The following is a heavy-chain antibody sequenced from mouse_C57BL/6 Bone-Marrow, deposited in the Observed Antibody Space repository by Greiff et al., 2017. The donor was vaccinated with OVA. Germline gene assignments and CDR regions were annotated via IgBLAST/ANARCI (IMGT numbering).Heavy chain of an antibody. CDR1: GYTFTDYY. CDR3: ARRWYFDV. Sequence: VQLQQSGPVLVKPGASVKMSCKASGYTFTDYYMNWVKQSHGKSLEWIGVINPYNGGTSYNQKFKGKATLTVDKSSSTAYMELNSLTADDSAVDYCARRWYFDVWGTGTTVTVSS. CDR2: INPYNGGT. V-gene: IGHV1-19*01. J-gene: IGHJ1*03.